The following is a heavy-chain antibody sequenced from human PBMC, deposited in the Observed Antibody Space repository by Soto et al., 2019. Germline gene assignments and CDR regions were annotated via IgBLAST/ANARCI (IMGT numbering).Heavy chain of an antibody. J-gene: IGHJ4*01. CDR2: IKQHGSEK. CDR1: GFTFSGFW. CDR3: VRITYSYGWIYDY. D-gene: IGHD3-16*01. Sequence: GESLRLSCAASGFTFSGFWMSWVRQAPGKGLEWVANIKQHGSEKYYMASVKGRFTISRDNAKNSLYLQMNSLIAEDAAVFFGVRITYSYGWIYDYWGQGT. V-gene: IGHV3-7*01.